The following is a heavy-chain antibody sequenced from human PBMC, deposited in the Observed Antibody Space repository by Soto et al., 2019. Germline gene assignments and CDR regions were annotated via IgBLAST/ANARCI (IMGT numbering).Heavy chain of an antibody. CDR3: AKGRAARGPGLYYFDY. CDR2: ISGSGGST. V-gene: IGHV3-23*01. CDR1: GGTFSSYA. J-gene: IGHJ4*02. Sequence: SCKASGGTFSSYAMSWVRQAPGKGLEWVSGISGSGGSTYFADSVKGRFTISRDNSKNTLYLQMNRLRAEDTAVYYCAKGRAARGPGLYYFDYWGQGTLVTVSS. D-gene: IGHD3-16*01.